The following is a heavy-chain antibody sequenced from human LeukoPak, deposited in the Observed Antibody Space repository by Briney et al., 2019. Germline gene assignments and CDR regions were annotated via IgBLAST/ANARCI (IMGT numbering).Heavy chain of an antibody. CDR2: IRSDGSNK. J-gene: IGHJ4*02. CDR3: ARDLAGDYAGFDY. CDR1: GFSIRTYA. Sequence: GGSLRLSCAASGFSIRTYAMHWVRQAPGKGLEWVAFIRSDGSNKYNEDSVKGRFTISRDNSRNTLDLQMSSLRAEDTAVYYCARDLAGDYAGFDYWGQGTLVTVSS. D-gene: IGHD4-17*01. V-gene: IGHV3-30*02.